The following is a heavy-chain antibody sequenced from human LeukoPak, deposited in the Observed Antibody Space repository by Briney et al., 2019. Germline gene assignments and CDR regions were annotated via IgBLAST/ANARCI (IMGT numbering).Heavy chain of an antibody. J-gene: IGHJ4*02. CDR1: GYTFTGYY. CDR3: AKDTYSVFSGSFYSDY. CDR2: INPNSGGT. V-gene: IGHV1-2*02. D-gene: IGHD6-13*01. Sequence: ASVKVSCKASGYTFTGYYLHWVRQALGQGLEWMGWINPNSGGTNYPQKFQGRVTMTRDTSISTAYMELTGLRSDDTAVYYCAKDTYSVFSGSFYSDYWGQGTLVTVSS.